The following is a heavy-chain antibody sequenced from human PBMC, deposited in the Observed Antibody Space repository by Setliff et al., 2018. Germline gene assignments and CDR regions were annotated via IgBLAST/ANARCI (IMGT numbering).Heavy chain of an antibody. D-gene: IGHD3-22*01. CDR2: IYPDDSDT. V-gene: IGHV5-51*01. CDR3: ARHAVPYYDSSNDAFDI. Sequence: PGESLKISCKGSGYSFSRYWIGWVRQMPGKGLEWMGIIYPDDSDTRYSPSFQGRVTISADKSISTAYLQWRSLKASDTAMYYCARHAVPYYDSSNDAFDIWGQGTMVTVSS. J-gene: IGHJ3*02. CDR1: GYSFSRYW.